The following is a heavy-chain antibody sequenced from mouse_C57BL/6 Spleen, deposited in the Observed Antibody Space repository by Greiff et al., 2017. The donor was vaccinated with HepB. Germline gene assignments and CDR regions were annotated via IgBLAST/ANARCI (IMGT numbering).Heavy chain of an antibody. CDR2: IYPGDGDT. Sequence: QVQLQQSGPELVKPGASVKISCKASGYAFSSSWMNWVKQRPGKGLEWIGRIYPGDGDTNYNGKFKGKATLTADKSSSTAYMQLSSLTSEDSAVYFCANGYRNHWYFDVWGTGTTVTVSS. J-gene: IGHJ1*03. V-gene: IGHV1-82*01. D-gene: IGHD2-1*01. CDR3: ANGYRNHWYFDV. CDR1: GYAFSSSW.